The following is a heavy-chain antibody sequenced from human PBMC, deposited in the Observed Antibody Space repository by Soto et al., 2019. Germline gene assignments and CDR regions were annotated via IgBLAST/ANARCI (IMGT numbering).Heavy chain of an antibody. D-gene: IGHD2-2*01. CDR3: ARGEVVVVPAAIGWFDP. CDR2: IYYSGST. Sequence: PSETLSLTCTVSGGSISSYYWSWIRQPPGKGLEWIGYIYYSGSTNYNPSLKSRVALSVDTSKNQFSLKLSSVTGADTAVYYCARGEVVVVPAAIGWFDPWGQGTLGTVSS. J-gene: IGHJ5*02. CDR1: GGSISSYY. V-gene: IGHV4-59*01.